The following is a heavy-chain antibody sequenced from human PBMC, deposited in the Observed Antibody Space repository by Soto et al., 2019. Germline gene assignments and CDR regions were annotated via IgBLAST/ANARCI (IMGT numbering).Heavy chain of an antibody. D-gene: IGHD3-10*01. V-gene: IGHV3-23*01. J-gene: IGHJ4*02. CDR2: ISGSGGST. CDR1: GFTFSSYA. Sequence: GGSLRLSCAASGFTFSSYAMSWVRQAPGKGLEWVSAISGSGGSTYYADSVKGRFTISRDNSKNTLYLQMNSLRAEDTAVYYCAKGLLWFGEKSGVDYWGQGTLVTVSS. CDR3: AKGLLWFGEKSGVDY.